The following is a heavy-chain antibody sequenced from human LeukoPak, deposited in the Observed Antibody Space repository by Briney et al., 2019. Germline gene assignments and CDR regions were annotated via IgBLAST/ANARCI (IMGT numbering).Heavy chain of an antibody. J-gene: IGHJ4*02. Sequence: SETLSLTFTVSGGSISSGDYYWSWIRQPPGKGLGWIGYIYYSGSTYYNPSLKSRVTISVDTSKNQFSLKLSSVTAADTAVYYCARVSTVTTLPFDYWGQGTLVTVSS. V-gene: IGHV4-30-4*01. CDR1: GGSISSGDYY. CDR3: ARVSTVTTLPFDY. CDR2: IYYSGST. D-gene: IGHD4-17*01.